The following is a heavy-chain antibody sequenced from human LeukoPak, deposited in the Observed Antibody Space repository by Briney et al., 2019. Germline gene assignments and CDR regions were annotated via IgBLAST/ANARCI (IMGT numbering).Heavy chain of an antibody. J-gene: IGHJ6*02. D-gene: IGHD3-9*01. CDR3: AKDGAAIHYDISQYGMDV. CDR1: GFTFSSYG. CDR2: ISYDGSNK. V-gene: IGHV3-30*18. Sequence: PGGSLRLSCAASGFTFSSYGMHWVRQAPGKGLEWVAVISYDGSNKYYADSVKGRFTISRDNSKNTLYLQMNSLRAEDTAVYYCAKDGAAIHYDISQYGMDVWGQGTTVTVSS.